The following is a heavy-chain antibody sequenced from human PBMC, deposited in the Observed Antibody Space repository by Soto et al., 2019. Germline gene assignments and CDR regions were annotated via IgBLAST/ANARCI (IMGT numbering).Heavy chain of an antibody. D-gene: IGHD3-10*01. CDR1: GFNFNTYT. CDR2: ISIGSSNI. J-gene: IGHJ6*01. CDR3: ERDPRGSARMSV. Sequence: EVQLVESGGGLVKPGGSLRLSCAASGFNFNTYTMNWVRQAPGKGLEWVSSISIGSSNIYNAASVKDRYTISRDNAHNSLSLQMHSVGAEARAVYYWERDPRGSARMSVWGQGTTVTVSS. V-gene: IGHV3-21*01.